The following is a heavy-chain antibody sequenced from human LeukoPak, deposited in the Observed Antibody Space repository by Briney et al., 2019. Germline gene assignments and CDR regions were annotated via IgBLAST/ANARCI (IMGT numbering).Heavy chain of an antibody. CDR2: IIPILGIA. CDR3: ARVIDSSGYYPPGY. Sequence: GASVKVSCKASGGTFSSYAISWVRQAPGQGLEWMGRIIPILGIANYAQKFQGRVTITADKSTSTAYMELSSLRSEDTAVYYCARVIDSSGYYPPGYWGQGTLVTVSS. CDR1: GGTFSSYA. V-gene: IGHV1-69*04. J-gene: IGHJ4*02. D-gene: IGHD3-22*01.